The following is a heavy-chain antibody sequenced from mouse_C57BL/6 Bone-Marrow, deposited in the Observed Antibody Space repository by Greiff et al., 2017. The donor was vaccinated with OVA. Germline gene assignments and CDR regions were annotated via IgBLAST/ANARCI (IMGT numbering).Heavy chain of an antibody. CDR3: ARGYDYSSYWYFDV. CDR2: SRNKANDNTT. CDR1: GFTFSDFY. J-gene: IGHJ1*03. Sequence: EVMLVESGGGLVQSGRSLRLSCATSGFTFSDFYIEWVRQAPGKGLEWIAASRNKANDNTTEYSASVKGRFIVSRDTSQSILYLQMNALRAEDTAIYYCARGYDYSSYWYFDVWGTGTTVTVSS. V-gene: IGHV7-1*01. D-gene: IGHD2-4*01.